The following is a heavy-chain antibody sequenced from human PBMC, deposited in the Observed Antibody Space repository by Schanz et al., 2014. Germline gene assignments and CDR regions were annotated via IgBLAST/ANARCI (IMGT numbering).Heavy chain of an antibody. J-gene: IGHJ4*01. D-gene: IGHD1-1*01. CDR3: ARGTDRNLHY. CDR1: GFSLNTYG. Sequence: QAQLMESGGGVVQPGTSLILSCSVSGFSLNTYGIHWFRQPAGKGLEWVAVIWNNGVTKYYADSVRGRFTISRDRFQITLYRRMSSLRAGDTAVYYCARGTDRNLHYWGQGALVNVSA. V-gene: IGHV3-33*01. CDR2: IWNNGVTK.